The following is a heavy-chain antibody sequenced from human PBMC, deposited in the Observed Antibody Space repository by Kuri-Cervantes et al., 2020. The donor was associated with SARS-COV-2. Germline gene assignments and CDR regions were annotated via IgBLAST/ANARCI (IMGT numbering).Heavy chain of an antibody. CDR2: ISAYNGNT. D-gene: IGHD6-19*01. CDR1: GYTFTSYG. CDR3: ARAYLPQWLVQGYYYYMDV. V-gene: IGHV1-18*01. J-gene: IGHJ6*03. Sequence: ASVKVSCKASGYTFTSYGISWVRQAPGQGLEWMGWISAYNGNTNYAQKLQGRVTMTRDTSISTAYMELSRLRSDDTAVYYCARAYLPQWLVQGYYYYMDVWGKGTTVTVSS.